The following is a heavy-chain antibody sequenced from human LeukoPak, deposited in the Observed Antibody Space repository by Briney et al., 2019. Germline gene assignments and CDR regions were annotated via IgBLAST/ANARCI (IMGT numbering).Heavy chain of an antibody. Sequence: GGSLTLSCAASGFTFSSYAMSWVRQAPGKGLEWVSAISGSGGSTYYADSVKGRFTISRDNSKNTLYLQMNSLRAEDTAVYYCAKVGHCSSTSCPNRYYYYYGMDVWGQGTTVTVSS. CDR2: ISGSGGST. CDR3: AKVGHCSSTSCPNRYYYYYGMDV. V-gene: IGHV3-23*01. J-gene: IGHJ6*02. CDR1: GFTFSSYA. D-gene: IGHD2-2*01.